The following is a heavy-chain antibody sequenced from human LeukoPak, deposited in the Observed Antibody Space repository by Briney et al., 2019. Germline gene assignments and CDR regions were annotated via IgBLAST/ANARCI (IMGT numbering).Heavy chain of an antibody. CDR2: IYYSGST. CDR3: AREASRAGTYYFDY. Sequence: SETLSLTCTVSGGSINSYYWSWIRQPPGKGLEWIGYIYYSGSTSYNPSLKRGVTISVDTSKNQFSLKLRSVTAADTAVYFCAREASRAGTYYFDYWGQGTLLTVSS. D-gene: IGHD3-10*01. CDR1: GGSINSYY. J-gene: IGHJ4*02. V-gene: IGHV4-59*01.